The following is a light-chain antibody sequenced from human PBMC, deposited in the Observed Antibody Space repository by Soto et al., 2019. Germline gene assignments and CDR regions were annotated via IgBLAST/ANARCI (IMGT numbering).Light chain of an antibody. J-gene: IGKJ4*01. CDR1: QGISSW. Sequence: IQMTQSPSSVSASVGDRVTITCRASQGISSWVAWYQQKPGKAPNLLIHTASSLQSGVPSRFSGSGSGTDFSLTISSLQPKDFATYYCPQANSFPLTFGGGTKVEIK. V-gene: IGKV1-12*01. CDR2: TAS. CDR3: PQANSFPLT.